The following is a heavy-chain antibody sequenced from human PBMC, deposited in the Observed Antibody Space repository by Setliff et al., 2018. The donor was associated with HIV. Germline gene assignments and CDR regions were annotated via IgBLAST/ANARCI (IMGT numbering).Heavy chain of an antibody. V-gene: IGHV4-59*08. J-gene: IGHJ5*02. CDR1: GASISGYY. CDR2: ISYTGST. Sequence: SETLSLTCNVSGASISGYYWSWIRQPPGKGLELIGYISYTGSTNYNSSLRSRVTISVDTSKNQFSLKLNSVTAADTAVYYCARHAVPHYYDSSGPSWGPGTLVTVSS. CDR3: ARHAVPHYYDSSGPS. D-gene: IGHD3-22*01.